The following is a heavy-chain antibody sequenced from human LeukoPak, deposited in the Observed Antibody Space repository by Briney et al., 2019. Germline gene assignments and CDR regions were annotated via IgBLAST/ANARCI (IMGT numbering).Heavy chain of an antibody. V-gene: IGHV4-59*08. D-gene: IGHD3/OR15-3a*01. Sequence: SETLSLTCTVSGGSISSYYWSWIRQPPGKGLEWIGYIYYSGSTNYNPSLKSRVTISVDTSKNQFSLKLSSVTAADTAVYYCARRKGLVKVALDIWGQGTMVTVSS. J-gene: IGHJ3*02. CDR3: ARRKGLVKVALDI. CDR1: GGSISSYY. CDR2: IYYSGST.